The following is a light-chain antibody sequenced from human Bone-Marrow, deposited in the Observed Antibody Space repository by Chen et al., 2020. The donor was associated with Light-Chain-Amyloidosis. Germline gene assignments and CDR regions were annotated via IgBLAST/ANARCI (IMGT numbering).Light chain of an antibody. V-gene: IGLV3-25*03. CDR2: RDT. CDR3: QSADSSGTYEVI. Sequence: SYELTQPPSVSVSPGQTARITCSGDDLPTKYAYWYQQKPGQAPVLVIHRDTERPSGISERFSGSSSGTTATLTISGVQAEDEADYRCQSADSSGTYEVIFCGGTTLTVL. J-gene: IGLJ2*01. CDR1: DLPTKY.